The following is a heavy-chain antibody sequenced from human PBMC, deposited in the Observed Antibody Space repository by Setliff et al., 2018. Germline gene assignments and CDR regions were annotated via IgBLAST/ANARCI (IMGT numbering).Heavy chain of an antibody. V-gene: IGHV4-4*02. Sequence: NPSETLSLTCAVSGGSISDNNWWSWVRQPPGKGLEWIGEINHSGSTNYNPSLKSRVTISVDTSKNQFSLKLSSVTAADTAVYYCARGRIQLWKYYFDYWGQGTLVTVSS. CDR3: ARGRIQLWKYYFDY. CDR1: GGSISDNNW. J-gene: IGHJ4*02. D-gene: IGHD5-18*01. CDR2: INHSGST.